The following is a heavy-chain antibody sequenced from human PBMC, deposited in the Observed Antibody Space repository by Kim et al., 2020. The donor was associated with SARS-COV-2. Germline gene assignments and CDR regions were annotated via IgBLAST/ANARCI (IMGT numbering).Heavy chain of an antibody. J-gene: IGHJ4*02. CDR2: GST. CDR3: ARGNSYVDY. D-gene: IGHD5-18*01. V-gene: IGHV1-46*01. Sequence: GSTSSAQKFQGRVTMTRDTSTSTVYMELSSLRSEDTAVYYCARGNSYVDYWGQGTLVTVSS.